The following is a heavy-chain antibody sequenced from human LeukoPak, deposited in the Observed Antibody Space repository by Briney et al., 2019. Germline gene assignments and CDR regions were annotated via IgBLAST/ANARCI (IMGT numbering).Heavy chain of an antibody. D-gene: IGHD2-2*01. CDR3: ATDRTSPRGGMDV. Sequence: PSETLSLTCAVYGGSFSGYYWSCVRHPPGKGLEWIGEINHSGSTNYNPSLKSRVTISVDTSKNQFSLKLSSVTAADTAVYYCATDRTSPRGGMDVWGKGTTVTVSS. CDR2: INHSGST. V-gene: IGHV4-34*01. J-gene: IGHJ6*04. CDR1: GGSFSGYY.